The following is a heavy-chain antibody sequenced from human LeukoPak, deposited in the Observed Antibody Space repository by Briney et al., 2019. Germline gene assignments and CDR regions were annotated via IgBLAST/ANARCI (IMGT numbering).Heavy chain of an antibody. J-gene: IGHJ4*02. Sequence: GASVKVSCKASGYTFTDYYMHWVRQAPGQGLEWMGWINPNSGGTNYAQKFQGRVTMTRDTSISTAYMELSRLRSDDTAVYYCARDPGEPYGPLYYFDYWGQGTLVTVSS. V-gene: IGHV1-2*02. D-gene: IGHD3-10*01. CDR2: INPNSGGT. CDR1: GYTFTDYY. CDR3: ARDPGEPYGPLYYFDY.